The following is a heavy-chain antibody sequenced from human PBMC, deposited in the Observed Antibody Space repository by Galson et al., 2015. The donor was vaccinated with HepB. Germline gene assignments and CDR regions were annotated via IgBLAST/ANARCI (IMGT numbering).Heavy chain of an antibody. J-gene: IGHJ5*02. Sequence: SLRLSCAASGFTFSSYGMHWVRQAPGKGLEWVAVIWYDGSNKYYADSVKGRFTISRDNSKNTLYLQMNSLRAEDTAVYYCARDTYSSSSHNWFDPWGQGTLVTVSS. V-gene: IGHV3-33*01. CDR1: GFTFSSYG. CDR2: IWYDGSNK. D-gene: IGHD6-6*01. CDR3: ARDTYSSSSHNWFDP.